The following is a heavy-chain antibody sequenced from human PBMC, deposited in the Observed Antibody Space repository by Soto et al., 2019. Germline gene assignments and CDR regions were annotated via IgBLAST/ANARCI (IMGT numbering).Heavy chain of an antibody. CDR3: ARSPDSGDYVVY. V-gene: IGHV4-61*01. J-gene: IGHJ4*02. Sequence: QVQLQESGPRLVQPSETLSLTCSVSGGSVSSDSYYWSWIRQTPGAGLEWIGYIYFSGTTNYNPSLERRDTILVDSSKNQFSLKLSSVTAADTAVYYCARSPDSGDYVVYWGKGTLVAVSS. D-gene: IGHD4-17*01. CDR2: IYFSGTT. CDR1: GGSVSSDSYY.